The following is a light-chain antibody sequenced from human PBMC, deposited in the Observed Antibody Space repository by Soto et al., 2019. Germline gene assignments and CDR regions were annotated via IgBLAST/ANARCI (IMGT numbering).Light chain of an antibody. J-gene: IGKJ2*01. Sequence: EIVLTQSPGTLSLCPGERATLSCRASRSVSASYLAWYQQKPGQAPRLLIYGASSRATGFPDRFSGSGSGTDFTLTISRLEPEDSAVYYCQQYDTSATFGQGTKLEI. CDR2: GAS. CDR3: QQYDTSAT. CDR1: RSVSASY. V-gene: IGKV3-20*01.